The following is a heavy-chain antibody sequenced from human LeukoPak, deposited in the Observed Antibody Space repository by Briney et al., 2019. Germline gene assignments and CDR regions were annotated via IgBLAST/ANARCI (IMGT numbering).Heavy chain of an antibody. V-gene: IGHV4-59*12. CDR2: IHYSGST. CDR3: AREKTFYYDSSDYYFDY. D-gene: IGHD3-22*01. CDR1: GGSITNYY. Sequence: TSETLSLTCTVSGGSITNYYWSWIRQPPGKGLEWIGYIHYSGSTKYKSSLKSRVTISVDTSKNQFSLKLTSVTAADTAVYYCAREKTFYYDSSDYYFDYWGQGTLVTVSS. J-gene: IGHJ4*02.